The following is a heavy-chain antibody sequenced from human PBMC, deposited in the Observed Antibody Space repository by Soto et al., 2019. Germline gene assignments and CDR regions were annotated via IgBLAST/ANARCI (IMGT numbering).Heavy chain of an antibody. D-gene: IGHD3-22*01. J-gene: IGHJ6*02. CDR2: IWVDGSNK. CDR3: AREPAKYYYDSSGYFGPATTLYYYYDGMDV. Sequence: GGALGLSCAASGFTLSSYGMHWGRQAPGKGVEGVAVIWVDGSNKYYADSVKGRFTISRDNSKNTLYLQMNSLRAEDTAVYYCAREPAKYYYDSSGYFGPATTLYYYYDGMDVWGQGTTVTVSS. V-gene: IGHV3-33*01. CDR1: GFTLSSYG.